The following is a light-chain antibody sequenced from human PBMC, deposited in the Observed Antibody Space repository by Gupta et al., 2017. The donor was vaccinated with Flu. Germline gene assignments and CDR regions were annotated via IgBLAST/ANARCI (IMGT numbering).Light chain of an antibody. CDR3: TSYAGRVTWV. CDR2: DVT. V-gene: IGLV2-11*01. J-gene: IGLJ1*01. Sequence: FPPTRPRPVSGPPGRSVTISSTEPSNDVGGSNRVSWYQQRPGKAPKLLLYDVTDRPSGVPDRFSGSKSGNTASLTISGLQADDEADYYCTSYAGRVTWVFGTGTTVTVL. CDR1: SNDVGGSNR.